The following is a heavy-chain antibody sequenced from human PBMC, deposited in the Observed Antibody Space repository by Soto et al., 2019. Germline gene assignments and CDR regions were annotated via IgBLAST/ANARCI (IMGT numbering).Heavy chain of an antibody. V-gene: IGHV5-51*01. Sequence: PGESLKISCKGSGCSFTSYWIGWVRQMPGKGLEWMEIIYPGDSDTRYSPSFQGQVTISADKSISTAYLQWSSLKASDTAMYYCARHEGYYYDSSGEGMDVWGQGTTVTVSS. CDR2: IYPGDSDT. CDR3: ARHEGYYYDSSGEGMDV. D-gene: IGHD3-22*01. CDR1: GCSFTSYW. J-gene: IGHJ6*02.